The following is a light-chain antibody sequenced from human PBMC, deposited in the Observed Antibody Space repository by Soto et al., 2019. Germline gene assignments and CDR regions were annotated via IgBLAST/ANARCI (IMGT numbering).Light chain of an antibody. V-gene: IGKV1-5*03. CDR3: QQYNDYPYT. CDR2: KAA. CDR1: QSLIAS. Sequence: DIQMTQSPSTLSAVVGDRVTITCRASQSLIASLAWYQQKPGKAPKLLIYKAASLQPGVPSRFSGSGSGTEFTLAISTLQPDDFATYYCQQYNDYPYTFGQGTKLEIK. J-gene: IGKJ2*01.